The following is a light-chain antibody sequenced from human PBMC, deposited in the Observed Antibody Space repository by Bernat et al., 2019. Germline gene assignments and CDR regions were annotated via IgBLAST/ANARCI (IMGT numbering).Light chain of an antibody. Sequence: QSTLTQPASVSGSPGQSITISCSGASSDVGGYNLVSWYQQHPGKAPKLVIYEVTKQPAGVSDRFSGSKSGSTASLTISGLQAEDESHYYCCSYASSDTYVFGSGTRVTVL. CDR1: SSDVGGYNL. CDR3: CSYASSDTYV. V-gene: IGLV2-23*02. CDR2: EVT. J-gene: IGLJ1*01.